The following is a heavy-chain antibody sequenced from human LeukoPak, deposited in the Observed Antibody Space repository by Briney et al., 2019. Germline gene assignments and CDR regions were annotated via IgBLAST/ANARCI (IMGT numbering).Heavy chain of an antibody. V-gene: IGHV4-39*07. CDR1: GGSISSSSYY. Sequence: PSETLSLTCTVSGGSISSSSYYWGWIRQPPGKGLEWIGIIYYSGSTYYNPSLKSRVTISVDTSKNQFSLKLSSVTAADTAVYYCARDGGNYYYYYMDVWGKGTTVTVSS. J-gene: IGHJ6*03. D-gene: IGHD2-15*01. CDR2: IYYSGST. CDR3: ARDGGNYYYYYMDV.